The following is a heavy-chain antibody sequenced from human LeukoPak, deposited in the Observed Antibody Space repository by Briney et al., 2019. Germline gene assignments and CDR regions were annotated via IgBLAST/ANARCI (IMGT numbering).Heavy chain of an antibody. CDR3: ARDSDTVTGNYFDP. CDR1: GYTFTGYY. V-gene: IGHV1-2*02. D-gene: IGHD4-17*01. Sequence: ASVKVSCKASGYTFTGYYMHWVRQAPGQGLEWMGWINPNSGDTDYAQNFQGRVTMTWDTSISTAYMELTRLRSDDTAVYYCARDSDTVTGNYFDPWGQGTLVTVSS. J-gene: IGHJ5*02. CDR2: INPNSGDT.